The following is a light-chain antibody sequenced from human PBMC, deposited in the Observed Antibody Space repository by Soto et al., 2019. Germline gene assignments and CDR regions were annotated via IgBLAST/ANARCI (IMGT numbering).Light chain of an antibody. CDR1: QSVPSDW. V-gene: IGKV3-20*01. Sequence: EIVLTQSPGTLSLSPGERATLSCRASQSVPSDWLAWYRHKPGQAPRLLIYGASSRATGVPDRVSGSGSGTDFTLTINRLEPEDFVTYYCQQTYITPLTFGGGTRVDIK. J-gene: IGKJ4*01. CDR2: GAS. CDR3: QQTYITPLT.